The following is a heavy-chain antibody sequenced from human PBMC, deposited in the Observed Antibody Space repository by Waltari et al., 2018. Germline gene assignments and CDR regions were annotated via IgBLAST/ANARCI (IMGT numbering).Heavy chain of an antibody. J-gene: IGHJ4*02. CDR2: SHPSGGTI. CDR3: ARDLSPGYISKFDY. CDR1: GYTFNNYY. Sequence: VLLVQSGAEVTKPGASVKLSCKASGYTFNNYYIHWERQAPGQGLEWMGISHPSGGTIRSAQKFQGRVTMTSDTSTSTVYMELSSLRSEDTAMYYCARDLSPGYISKFDYWGQGALVTVSS. D-gene: IGHD5-18*01. V-gene: IGHV1-46*02.